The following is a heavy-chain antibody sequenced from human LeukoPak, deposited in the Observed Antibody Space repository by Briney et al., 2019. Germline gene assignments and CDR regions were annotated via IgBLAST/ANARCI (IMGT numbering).Heavy chain of an antibody. Sequence: GGSLRLSCAASGFTFSSYAMHWVRQAPGKGLEGVAVISYDGSNKYYADSVKGRFTISRDNSKNTLYLQMNSLRAEDTAVYYCARDKNGVWRRYYYYYMDVWGKGTTVTVSS. V-gene: IGHV3-30*01. CDR2: ISYDGSNK. J-gene: IGHJ6*03. D-gene: IGHD2-8*01. CDR3: ARDKNGVWRRYYYYYMDV. CDR1: GFTFSSYA.